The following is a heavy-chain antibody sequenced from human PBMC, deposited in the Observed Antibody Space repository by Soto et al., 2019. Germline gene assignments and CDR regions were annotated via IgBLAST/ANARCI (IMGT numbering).Heavy chain of an antibody. CDR3: ARTTAIQTDPFDP. J-gene: IGHJ5*02. V-gene: IGHV1-2*04. CDR2: INPNSGGT. Sequence: ASVKVSCKASGYTFTGYYMHWVRQAPGQGLEWMGWINPNSGGTDYAQKFQGWVTMTRDTSISTAYMELSRLRSDDTAVYYCARTTAIQTDPFDPWGQGTLVTVSS. CDR1: GYTFTGYY. D-gene: IGHD2-21*02.